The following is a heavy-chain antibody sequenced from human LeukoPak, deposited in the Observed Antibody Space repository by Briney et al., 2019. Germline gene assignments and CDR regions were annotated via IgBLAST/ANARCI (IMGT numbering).Heavy chain of an antibody. CDR3: ASIAAAGTGWFDP. D-gene: IGHD6-13*01. J-gene: IGHJ5*02. CDR2: IYYSGST. V-gene: IGHV4-59*08. Sequence: SETLSLTCTVSGGSISSYYWSWIRQPPGKGLEWIGYIYYSGSTNYNPSLKSRVTISVDTSKNQFSLKLSSVTAADTAVYYSASIAAAGTGWFDPWGQGTLVTVSS. CDR1: GGSISSYY.